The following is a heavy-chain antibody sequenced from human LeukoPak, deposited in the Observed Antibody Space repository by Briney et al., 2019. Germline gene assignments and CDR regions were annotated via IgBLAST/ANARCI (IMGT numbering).Heavy chain of an antibody. V-gene: IGHV4-59*01. J-gene: IGHJ6*02. CDR2: IYYSGST. Sequence: PSETLSLTCTVSGGSISSYYWSWIRQPPGKGLEWIGYIYYSGSTNYNPSLKSRVTISVDTSKNQFSLKLSSVTAADTAVYYCAGDVYGMDVWGQGTTVTVSS. CDR1: GGSISSYY. CDR3: AGDVYGMDV.